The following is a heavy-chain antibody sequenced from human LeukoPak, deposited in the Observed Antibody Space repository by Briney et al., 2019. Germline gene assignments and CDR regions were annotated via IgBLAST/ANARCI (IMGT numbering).Heavy chain of an antibody. V-gene: IGHV1-69*13. CDR3: ARTYYYYYGMDV. J-gene: IGHJ6*02. CDR2: IIPIFGTA. CDR1: GGTFSSCA. Sequence: GASVKVSCKASGGTFSSCAISWVRQAPGQGLEWMGGIIPIFGTANYAQKFQGRVTITADESTSTAYMELSSLRSEDTAVYYCARTYYYYYGMDVWGQGTTVTVSS.